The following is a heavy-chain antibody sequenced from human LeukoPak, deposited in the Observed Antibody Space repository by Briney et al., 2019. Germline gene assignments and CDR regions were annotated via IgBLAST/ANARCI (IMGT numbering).Heavy chain of an antibody. V-gene: IGHV1-69*13. CDR2: SIPIFGTA. D-gene: IGHD6-6*01. CDR3: ARVGTFYGSIAARPLDY. J-gene: IGHJ4*02. Sequence: VASVKVSCKASGGTFSSYAISWVRQAPGQGLEWMGGSIPIFGTANYAQKFQGRVTITADESTSTAYMELSSLRSEDTAVYYCARVGTFYGSIAARPLDYWGQGTLVTVSS. CDR1: GGTFSSYA.